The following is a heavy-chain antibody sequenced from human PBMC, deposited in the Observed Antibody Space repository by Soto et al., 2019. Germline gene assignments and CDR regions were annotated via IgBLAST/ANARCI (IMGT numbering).Heavy chain of an antibody. CDR2: IYYSGRT. D-gene: IGHD4-17*01. J-gene: IGHJ4*02. Sequence: QVQLQESGPGLVKPSETLSLTCTVSGGSLSNYYWSWIRQPPGKGLEWIGYIYYSGRTNYNPSLKSRLNMSVDTSKTQVSLKLISVTAADTAVYYCARNDHGGNPFFENWGQGTLVTVSS. CDR3: ARNDHGGNPFFEN. CDR1: GGSLSNYY. V-gene: IGHV4-59*01.